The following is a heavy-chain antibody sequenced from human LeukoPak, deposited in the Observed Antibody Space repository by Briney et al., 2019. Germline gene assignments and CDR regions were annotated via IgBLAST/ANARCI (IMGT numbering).Heavy chain of an antibody. CDR3: AKAGYCSGGSCYTHFIDY. V-gene: IGHV3-43D*03. CDR1: GFTFDGYA. CDR2: MSWGGGST. D-gene: IGHD2-15*01. J-gene: IGHJ4*02. Sequence: GGSLRLSCAASGFTFDGYAMHWVRQAPGKGLEWVSLMSWGGGSTYYADSVKGRFTISRDNSKNSLYLQMNSLRAEDTALYYCAKAGYCSGGSCYTHFIDYWGQGTLVTVSS.